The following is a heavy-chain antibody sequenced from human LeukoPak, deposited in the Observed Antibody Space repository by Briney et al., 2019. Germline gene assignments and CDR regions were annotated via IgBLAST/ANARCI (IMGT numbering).Heavy chain of an antibody. CDR1: GYAFTSYG. V-gene: IGHV1-18*01. Sequence: GASVKVSCKASGYAFTSYGINWVRQAPGQGLEWMGWISVNNGNTHYAQKFQGRVTMTTDTSTSTAYMEVRSLRSDDTAVYYCARGGGEDVTEDNWFDPWGQGTLVTVSS. D-gene: IGHD2-21*02. CDR2: ISVNNGNT. CDR3: ARGGGEDVTEDNWFDP. J-gene: IGHJ5*02.